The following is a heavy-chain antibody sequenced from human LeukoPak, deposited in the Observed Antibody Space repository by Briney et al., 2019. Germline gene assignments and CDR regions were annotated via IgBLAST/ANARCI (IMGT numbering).Heavy chain of an antibody. CDR2: INPSGGST. CDR1: GYTFTSYS. CDR3: ARGSRRELLHAFDI. D-gene: IGHD1-26*01. V-gene: IGHV1-46*01. J-gene: IGHJ3*02. Sequence: VASVKVSCKASGYTFTSYSINWVRQAPGQGLEWMGIINPSGGSTTYAQKFQGRVTMTRDTSTSTVYMEVSSLRSEDTAVYYCARGSRRELLHAFDIWGQGTMVTVSS.